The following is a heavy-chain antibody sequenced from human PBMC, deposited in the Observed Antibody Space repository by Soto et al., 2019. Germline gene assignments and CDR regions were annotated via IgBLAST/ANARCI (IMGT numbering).Heavy chain of an antibody. Sequence: EVRLLESGGGLVQPGGSLRLSCAASGFTFKNYALSWVRQAPGKGLEWVSSISGSGDSTLYADSVRGRFTFTRDNSKSTLYLQMNSLRVEDTAVYYCAKRMTGTDRSFDYWGQGTLVTGSS. CDR3: AKRMTGTDRSFDY. CDR2: ISGSGDST. J-gene: IGHJ4*02. CDR1: GFTFKNYA. D-gene: IGHD1-1*01. V-gene: IGHV3-23*01.